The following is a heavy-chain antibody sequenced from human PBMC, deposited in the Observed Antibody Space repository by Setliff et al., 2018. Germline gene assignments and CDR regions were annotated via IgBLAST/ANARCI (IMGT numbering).Heavy chain of an antibody. CDR3: SRDLQGSGDYVVNY. V-gene: IGHV3-7*01. CDR2: IKKDGSIK. D-gene: IGHD4-17*01. CDR1: GFTFRSYW. Sequence: GGSLRLSCAASGFTFRSYWMRWVRQAPGKGLEWVANIKKDGSIKYYLDSVRGRFTISRDNAENSLTLQMSSLRIEDTAVYYCSRDLQGSGDYVVNYWGQGTLVTVSS. J-gene: IGHJ4*02.